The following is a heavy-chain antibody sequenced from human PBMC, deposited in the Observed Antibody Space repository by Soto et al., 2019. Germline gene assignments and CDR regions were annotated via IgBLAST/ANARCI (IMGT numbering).Heavy chain of an antibody. J-gene: IGHJ6*02. Sequence: ASVKVSCKTSGGTFRNHIITWVRQAPGQGLEWMGRVIPLHDITNYSQKFQGRVTITRDTSASTAYMELSSLRSEDTAVYYCARDTAPSDVWGQGTTVTVSS. CDR1: GGTFRNHI. CDR3: ARDTAPSDV. CDR2: VIPLHDIT. D-gene: IGHD4-17*01. V-gene: IGHV1-69*04.